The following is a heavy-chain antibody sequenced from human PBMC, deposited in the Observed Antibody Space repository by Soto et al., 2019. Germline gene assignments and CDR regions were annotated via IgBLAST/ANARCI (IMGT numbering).Heavy chain of an antibody. V-gene: IGHV1-18*01. D-gene: IGHD6-19*01. Sequence: ASVKVSCKASGYTFTSYGISWVRQAPGQGLEWMGWISAYNGNTNYAQKLQGRVTMTTDTSTSTAYMELRSLRSDDTAVYYCARCLAAVAGASYYGMDVWGQGTTVTVSS. CDR3: ARCLAAVAGASYYGMDV. J-gene: IGHJ6*02. CDR1: GYTFTSYG. CDR2: ISAYNGNT.